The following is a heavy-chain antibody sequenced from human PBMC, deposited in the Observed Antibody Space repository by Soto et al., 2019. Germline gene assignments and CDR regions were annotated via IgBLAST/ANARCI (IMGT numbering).Heavy chain of an antibody. CDR2: ISGSGGST. CDR3: AKDVLLEYYYDSSGYHPFDY. CDR1: GFTFSSYA. J-gene: IGHJ4*02. V-gene: IGHV3-23*01. Sequence: EVQLLESGGGLVQPGGSLRLSCAASGFTFSSYAMSWVRQAPGKGLEWVSAISGSGGSTYYADSVKGRFTISRDNSKNTLYLQMNSLRAEDTAVYYCAKDVLLEYYYDSSGYHPFDYWGQGTLVTVSS. D-gene: IGHD3-22*01.